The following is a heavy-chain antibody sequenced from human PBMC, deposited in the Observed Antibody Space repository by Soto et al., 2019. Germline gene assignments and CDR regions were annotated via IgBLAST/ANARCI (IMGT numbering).Heavy chain of an antibody. D-gene: IGHD3-10*01. J-gene: IGHJ6*02. CDR2: MSGYNGKT. CDR1: GYTFTSYG. Sequence: QVQLVQSGGEVKKPGASVKVSCKASGYTFTSYGISWVRQAPGQGLEWMGWMSGYNGKTNYAQKVQDRVTMTTDKSTSTVYMELRTLRSDDTAVYYCARGGVGLYYYDGMDVWGQGTVVTVSS. V-gene: IGHV1-18*01. CDR3: ARGGVGLYYYDGMDV.